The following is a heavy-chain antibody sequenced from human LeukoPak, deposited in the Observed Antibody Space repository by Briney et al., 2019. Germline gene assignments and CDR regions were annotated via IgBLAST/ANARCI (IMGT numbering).Heavy chain of an antibody. CDR2: TKNKANNYNT. J-gene: IGHJ4*02. CDR3: ARVARFDSIDY. D-gene: IGHD3-9*01. V-gene: IGHV3-72*01. CDR1: GFTFSDHY. Sequence: PGGSLRLSCAASGFTFSDHYMDWVRQAPGEGLEWVGRTKNKANNYNTEYAASVKGRFIISRDDSKNSLFLQMNSLKTEDTAVYYCARVARFDSIDYWGQGTLVTVSS.